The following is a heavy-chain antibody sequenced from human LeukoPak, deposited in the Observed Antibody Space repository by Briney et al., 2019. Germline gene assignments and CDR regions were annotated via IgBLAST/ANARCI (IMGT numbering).Heavy chain of an antibody. CDR2: IRSKPNNYAT. D-gene: IGHD3-10*01. Sequence: PGGSLRLSCSASGFTVSTPAIHWVRRASGKGLEWVGHIRSKPNNYATAYAASVKGRYTISRDESKNTAYLQMNSLKTEDTAVYYCTRHVFGQLWPFDYWGQGTLVAVSS. CDR1: GFTVSTPA. V-gene: IGHV3-73*01. CDR3: TRHVFGQLWPFDY. J-gene: IGHJ4*02.